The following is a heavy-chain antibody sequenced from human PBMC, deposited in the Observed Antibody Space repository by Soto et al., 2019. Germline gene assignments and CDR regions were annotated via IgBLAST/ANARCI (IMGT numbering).Heavy chain of an antibody. V-gene: IGHV4-30-4*01. J-gene: IGHJ6*02. CDR1: GGSISSGDYY. CDR3: ASHDYAHYGMDV. Sequence: QVQLQESGPGLVKPSQTLSLTCTVSGGSISSGDYYWSWIRQPPGKGLEWIGYIYYSGSTYYNPSIKRRVSISVDTSKNQFSLKLSSVTAADTAVYYCASHDYAHYGMDVWGQGTTVTVSS. D-gene: IGHD3-16*01. CDR2: IYYSGST.